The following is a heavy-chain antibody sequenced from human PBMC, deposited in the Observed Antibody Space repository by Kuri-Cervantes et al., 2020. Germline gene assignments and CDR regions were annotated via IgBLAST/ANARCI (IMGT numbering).Heavy chain of an antibody. Sequence: LRLSCAVSGGSISSGGYSWSWIRQPPGKGLEWIGYIYHSGSTYYNPSLKSRVTISVDTSKNQFSLKLSSVTAADTAVYYCARGLLFNWFDPWGQGTLVTVSS. D-gene: IGHD2/OR15-2a*01. V-gene: IGHV4-30-2*01. CDR3: ARGLLFNWFDP. CDR1: GGSISSGGYS. CDR2: IYHSGST. J-gene: IGHJ5*02.